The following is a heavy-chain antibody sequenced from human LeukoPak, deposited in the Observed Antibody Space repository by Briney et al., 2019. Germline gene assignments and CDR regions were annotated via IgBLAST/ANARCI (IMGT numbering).Heavy chain of an antibody. D-gene: IGHD3-22*01. CDR1: GGSISSSSYY. J-gene: IGHJ4*02. CDR2: IYYSGST. V-gene: IGHV4-39*07. CDR3: ARVSSLGGMISLDY. Sequence: PSETLSLTCTVSGGSISSSSYYWGWIRQPPGKGLEWIGSIYYSGSTYYNPSLKSRVTISVDTSKNQFSLKLSSVTAADTAVYYCARVSSLGGMISLDYWGQGTLVTVSS.